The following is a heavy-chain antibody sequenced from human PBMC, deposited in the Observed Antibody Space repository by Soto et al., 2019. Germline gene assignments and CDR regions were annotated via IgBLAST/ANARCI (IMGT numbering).Heavy chain of an antibody. V-gene: IGHV3-74*01. J-gene: IGHJ3*01. D-gene: IGHD2-2*01. CDR3: AREAGYSSRTSCYRRPFDT. Sequence: EVQLLESGGDLVQPVGSLRLSCAASGVTITGHWMHWVRQVPGKGLVWVARSNTVRDSTNYVDSVKDRYTISRDSAKNTVHLQMSGLTVDGPSVYFGAREAGYSSRTSCYRRPFDTWGQGTMVTVSS. CDR1: GVTITGHW. CDR2: SNTVRDST.